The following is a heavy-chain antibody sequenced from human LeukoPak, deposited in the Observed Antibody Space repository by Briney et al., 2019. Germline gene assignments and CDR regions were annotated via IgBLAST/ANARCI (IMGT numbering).Heavy chain of an antibody. Sequence: ASVKVSCKASGYTFTDYFMHWVRQAPGQGLEWMGWINPNSGGTIYAQKFQGRVTMTGDTSIRTAYLELSSLRSDDTAVYFCMSRGRDSGNYPGDFDYWGQGTLVTVSS. CDR3: MSRGRDSGNYPGDFDY. D-gene: IGHD3-10*01. V-gene: IGHV1-2*02. J-gene: IGHJ4*02. CDR1: GYTFTDYF. CDR2: INPNSGGT.